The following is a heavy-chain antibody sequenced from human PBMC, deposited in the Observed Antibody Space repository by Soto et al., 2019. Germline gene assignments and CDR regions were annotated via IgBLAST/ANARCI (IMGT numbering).Heavy chain of an antibody. D-gene: IGHD2-2*01. CDR2: INPSGGSR. J-gene: IGHJ5*02. V-gene: IGHV1-46*01. CDR3: ARLIGYCSSTSCAGWFDP. CDR1: GYNFTTYD. Sequence: ASGKGSCKASGYNFTTYDRQWLRQDPGEGREWRGGINPSGGSRSNAQKFQGRDTRTRDTATSTVYMQLSSLRSEDTAVYYCARLIGYCSSTSCAGWFDPWGQGILVTVSS.